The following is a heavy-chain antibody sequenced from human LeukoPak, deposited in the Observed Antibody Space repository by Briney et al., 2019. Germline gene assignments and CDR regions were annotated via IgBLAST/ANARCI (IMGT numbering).Heavy chain of an antibody. CDR2: IYYSGST. J-gene: IGHJ4*02. D-gene: IGHD5-18*01. CDR3: ARPKDTAMVKFDY. CDR1: GYSISSSNW. Sequence: SETLSLTCAVSGYSISSSNWWGWIRQPPGKGPEWIGYIYYSGSTYYNPSLKSRVTMSVDTSKNQFSLKLSSVTAVDTAVYYCARPKDTAMVKFDYWGQGTLVTVSS. V-gene: IGHV4-28*01.